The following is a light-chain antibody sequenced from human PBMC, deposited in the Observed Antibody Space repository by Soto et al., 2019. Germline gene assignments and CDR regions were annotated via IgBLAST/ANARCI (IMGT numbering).Light chain of an antibody. CDR2: GAS. Sequence: IQMTQSPSSLSASVGDGVTLTCRASHTIATYLNWYQQKPGQVPEVLIYGASRLHVGVPSRFTGSGYGTDFTLTISSLQSEDFAVYYCQQYYDWPLTFGGGTKVEIK. CDR3: QQYYDWPLT. CDR1: HTIATY. J-gene: IGKJ4*01. V-gene: IGKV1-39*01.